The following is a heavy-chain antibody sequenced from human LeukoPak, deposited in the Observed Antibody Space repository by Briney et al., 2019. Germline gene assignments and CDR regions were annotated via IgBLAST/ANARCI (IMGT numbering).Heavy chain of an antibody. CDR3: ARGRVYGSGSYYPVYYYYGMDV. D-gene: IGHD3-10*01. J-gene: IGHJ6*04. Sequence: SETLSLTCAVYGGSFSGYYWSWIRQPPGKGLEWIWEINHSGSTNYNPSLKSRVTISVDTSKNQFSLKLSSVTAADTAVYYCARGRVYGSGSYYPVYYYYGMDVWGKGTTVTVSS. V-gene: IGHV4-34*01. CDR2: INHSGST. CDR1: GGSFSGYY.